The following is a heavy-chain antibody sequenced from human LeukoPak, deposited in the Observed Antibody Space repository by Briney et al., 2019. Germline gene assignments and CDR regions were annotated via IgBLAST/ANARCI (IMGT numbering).Heavy chain of an antibody. CDR2: LYSSGSS. D-gene: IGHD5-12*01. J-gene: IGHJ4*02. CDR1: GGSISSHY. CDR3: ARGGAHSGYEFDC. Sequence: SETLSLTCTVSGGSISSHYWSWIRQPPGKGLERIGHLYSSGSSSYNPSLESRVVMSVDTSTNQFSLKLNSVTAADTAVYYCARGGAHSGYEFDCWGQGTLVTVSS. V-gene: IGHV4-59*11.